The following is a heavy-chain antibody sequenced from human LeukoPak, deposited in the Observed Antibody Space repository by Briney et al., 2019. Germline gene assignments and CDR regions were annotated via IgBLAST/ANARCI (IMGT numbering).Heavy chain of an antibody. V-gene: IGHV1-69*13. J-gene: IGHJ4*02. CDR1: GGTFISYA. D-gene: IGHD3-22*01. CDR3: ARGSYYDSSGYYYQREEYYFDY. Sequence: SVKVSCKASGGTFISYAISWVRQAPGQGLEWMGGIIPIFGTANYAQKFQGRVTITADESTSTAYMELSSLRSEDTAVYYCARGSYYDSSGYYYQREEYYFDYWGQGTLVTVSS. CDR2: IIPIFGTA.